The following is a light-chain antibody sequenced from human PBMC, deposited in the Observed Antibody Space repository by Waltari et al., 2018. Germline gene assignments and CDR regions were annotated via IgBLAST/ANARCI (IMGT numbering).Light chain of an antibody. CDR3: QQYYSTPLT. J-gene: IGKJ4*01. CDR1: QNFLYNSNNKNY. CDR2: WAS. V-gene: IGKV4-1*01. Sequence: DIVMTQSPDSLTVSLGERATINCKSSQNFLYNSNNKNYLAWYQQKPGQPPKLLIYWASTRQSGVPDRFSGSGSGTDFTLTISSLQAEDVAVYCCQQYYSTPLTFGGGTKVEIK.